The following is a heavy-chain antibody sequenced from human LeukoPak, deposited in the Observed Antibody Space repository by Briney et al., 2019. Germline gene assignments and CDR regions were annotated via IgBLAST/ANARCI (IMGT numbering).Heavy chain of an antibody. CDR3: ARRKRYCSSTSCYGPGWFDP. Sequence: PSETLSLTCTVSGGSIRSSYYYWGWIRQPPGKGLEWIGEINHSGSTNYNPSLKSRVTISVDTSKNQFSLKLSSVTVADTAVYYCARRKRYCSSTSCYGPGWFDPWGQGTLVTVSS. CDR2: INHSGST. CDR1: GGSIRSSYYY. D-gene: IGHD2-2*01. V-gene: IGHV4-39*07. J-gene: IGHJ5*02.